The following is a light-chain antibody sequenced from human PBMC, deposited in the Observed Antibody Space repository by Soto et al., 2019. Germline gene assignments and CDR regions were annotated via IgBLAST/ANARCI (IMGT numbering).Light chain of an antibody. Sequence: EIVLTQSPGTLSLSPGERATVAFRASQSASSDYLAWYQQKPGQAPRLLIYDASNRVPGVPDRFSASGSGTDFTLTISSLEPEDFAVYYCQQRNGWPRTFGQGTKVDIK. CDR2: DAS. V-gene: IGKV3D-20*02. J-gene: IGKJ1*01. CDR1: QSASSDY. CDR3: QQRNGWPRT.